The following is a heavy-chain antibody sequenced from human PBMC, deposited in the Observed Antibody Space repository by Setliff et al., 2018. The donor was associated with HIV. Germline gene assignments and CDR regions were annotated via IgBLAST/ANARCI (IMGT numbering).Heavy chain of an antibody. V-gene: IGHV1-69*10. CDR2: IIPILGIA. CDR1: GGTFSSYA. CDR3: AGEHGGYADY. J-gene: IGHJ4*02. D-gene: IGHD5-12*01. Sequence: SVKVSCKASGGTFSSYAISWVRQAPGQGLEWMGGIIPILGIANYAQKFQGRVTITADESTSTAYMELSSLRSEDTAGYYCAGEHGGYADYWGQGTLVTVSS.